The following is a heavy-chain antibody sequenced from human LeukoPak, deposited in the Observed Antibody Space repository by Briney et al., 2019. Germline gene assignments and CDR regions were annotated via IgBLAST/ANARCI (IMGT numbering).Heavy chain of an antibody. V-gene: IGHV3-7*01. J-gene: IGHJ3*02. CDR3: AKGSDWGGDAFDI. D-gene: IGHD7-27*01. CDR2: INQDESEK. Sequence: GSLRLSCAASGFTFSDFWMSWVRPAPGKGLEWVADINQDESEKYYVDSIRGRFTISRDNAENSLYLQMNSLRAEDTAFYYCAKGSDWGGDAFDIWGQGTMVTVSS. CDR1: GFTFSDFW.